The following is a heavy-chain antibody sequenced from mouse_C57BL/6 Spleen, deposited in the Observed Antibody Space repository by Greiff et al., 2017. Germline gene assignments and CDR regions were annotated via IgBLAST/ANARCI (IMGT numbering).Heavy chain of an antibody. Sequence: QVQLQQSGAELVKPGASVKLSCKASGYTFTSYWMHWVKQRPGQGLEWIGMIHPNSGSTNYNEKFKSKATLTVDKSSSTAYMQLSSLTSEDSAVYYCASGGNYGYYFDYWGQGTTLTVSS. J-gene: IGHJ2*01. CDR1: GYTFTSYW. CDR3: ASGGNYGYYFDY. V-gene: IGHV1-64*01. CDR2: IHPNSGST. D-gene: IGHD2-1*01.